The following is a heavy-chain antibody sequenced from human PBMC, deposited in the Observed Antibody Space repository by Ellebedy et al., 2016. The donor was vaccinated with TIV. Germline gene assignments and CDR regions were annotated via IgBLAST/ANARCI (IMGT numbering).Heavy chain of an antibody. Sequence: ASVKVSCKASGYTFNRYAMNWVRQAPGQGLEWMGWINTNTGNPTYAQGFTGRFVFSLDISVSTAYLQISSLKAEDIAVYYCARPRTFSDSSGYWPFTFDIWGQGTMVTVSS. D-gene: IGHD3-22*01. CDR3: ARPRTFSDSSGYWPFTFDI. CDR1: GYTFNRYA. CDR2: INTNTGNP. V-gene: IGHV7-4-1*02. J-gene: IGHJ3*02.